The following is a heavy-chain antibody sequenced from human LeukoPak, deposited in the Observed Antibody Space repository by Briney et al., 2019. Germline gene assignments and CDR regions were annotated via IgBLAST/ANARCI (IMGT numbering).Heavy chain of an antibody. CDR1: GGTFSSYA. Sequence: ASVKVSCKASGGTFSSYAISWVRQAPGQGLEWMGGIIPIFGTANYAQKFQGRVTITADESTSTAYMELSSLRSEDTAVYYCARSHIVATINPYYYYGMDVWGKGTTVTVSS. CDR2: IIPIFGTA. CDR3: ARSHIVATINPYYYYGMDV. J-gene: IGHJ6*04. V-gene: IGHV1-69*01. D-gene: IGHD5-12*01.